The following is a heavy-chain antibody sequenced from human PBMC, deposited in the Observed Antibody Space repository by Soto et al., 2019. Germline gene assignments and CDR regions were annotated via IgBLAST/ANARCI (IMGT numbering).Heavy chain of an antibody. CDR1: RGTFSSYA. D-gene: IGHD1-1*01. V-gene: IGHV1-69*06. CDR3: ARVGTGTGTKGYYYYYGMDV. Sequence: SVKLSCKASRGTFSSYAISSARHAPGQGLEWMGGIIPIFGTANYAQKFQGRVTITADKSTSTAYMELSSLRSEDTAVYYCARVGTGTGTKGYYYYYGMDVWGQGTTVTV. CDR2: IIPIFGTA. J-gene: IGHJ6*02.